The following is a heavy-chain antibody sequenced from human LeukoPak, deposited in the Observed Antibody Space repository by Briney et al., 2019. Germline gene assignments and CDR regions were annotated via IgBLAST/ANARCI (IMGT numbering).Heavy chain of an antibody. CDR2: ISGTSGTT. D-gene: IGHD6-13*01. J-gene: IGHJ5*01. CDR3: AKESEAIPAAGTFDS. CDR1: EFTFSSYA. V-gene: IGHV3-23*01. Sequence: TGGSLRLSCAASEFTFSSYAVSWVRQAPGKGLEWVSAISGTSGTTYYADSVKGRFTISRDHSKNMLFLLMNSLRTEDTAVYYCAKESEAIPAAGTFDSWGQGTLVTVSS.